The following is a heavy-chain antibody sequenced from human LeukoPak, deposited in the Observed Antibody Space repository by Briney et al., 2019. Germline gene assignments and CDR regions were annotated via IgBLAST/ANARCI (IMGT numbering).Heavy chain of an antibody. J-gene: IGHJ5*02. Sequence: SETLSLTCTVSGGSISSYYWSWIRQPAGKGLEWIGRIYTSGSTNYNPSLKSRVTMSVDTSKNPFSLKLSSVTAVDTAVYYCARGTTQYYYGSGSYMSWFDPWGQGTLVTVSS. CDR3: ARGTTQYYYGSGSYMSWFDP. CDR2: IYTSGST. V-gene: IGHV4-4*07. CDR1: GGSISSYY. D-gene: IGHD3-10*01.